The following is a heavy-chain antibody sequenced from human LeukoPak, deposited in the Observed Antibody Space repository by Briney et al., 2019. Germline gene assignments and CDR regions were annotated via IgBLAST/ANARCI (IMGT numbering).Heavy chain of an antibody. Sequence: ASVKVSCKAPGGTFSSYAISWVRQAPGQGLEWMGGIIPIFGTANYAQKFQGRVTITADESTSTAYMELSSLRSEDTAVYYCARSLNKQQLVLSNWFDPWGQGTLVTVSS. CDR3: ARSLNKQQLVLSNWFDP. V-gene: IGHV1-69*01. J-gene: IGHJ5*02. D-gene: IGHD6-13*01. CDR2: IIPIFGTA. CDR1: GGTFSSYA.